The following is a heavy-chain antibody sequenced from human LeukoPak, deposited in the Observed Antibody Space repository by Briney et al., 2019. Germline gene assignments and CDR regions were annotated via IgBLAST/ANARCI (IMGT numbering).Heavy chain of an antibody. CDR1: GYSFTSYW. Sequence: GESLKISCKVSGYSFTSYWIGWVRQMPGKGLEWMGIIYPGDSDTRYSPSFQGQVTISADKSISTAYLQWSSLKASDTAMYYCARSYVGSSPYYYYMDVWGKGTTVTVSS. V-gene: IGHV5-51*01. CDR2: IYPGDSDT. CDR3: ARSYVGSSPYYYYMDV. D-gene: IGHD1-26*01. J-gene: IGHJ6*03.